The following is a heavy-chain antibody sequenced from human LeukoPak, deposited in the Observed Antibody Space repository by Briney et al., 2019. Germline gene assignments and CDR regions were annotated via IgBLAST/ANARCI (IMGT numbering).Heavy chain of an antibody. V-gene: IGHV3-23*01. D-gene: IGHD5-18*01. J-gene: IGHJ4*02. CDR2: IRGSGGST. CDR1: GFTFSSYA. Sequence: GGSLRLSCAASGFTFSSYAMSWVRQAPGKGLEWVSAIRGSGGSTYYADSVKGRFTISRDNSKNTLYLQMNSLRAEDTAVYYCAKAVAADNAGQLWSRYWGQGTLVTVSS. CDR3: AKAVAADNAGQLWSRY.